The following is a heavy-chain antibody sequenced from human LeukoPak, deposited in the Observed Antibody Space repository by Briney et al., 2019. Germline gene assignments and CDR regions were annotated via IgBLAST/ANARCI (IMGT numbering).Heavy chain of an antibody. CDR1: GFTPSSNS. V-gene: IGHV3-53*01. D-gene: IGHD4-23*01. CDR2: IYSDNK. J-gene: IGHJ4*02. CDR3: ARRAGGYSPPYGY. Sequence: RGSLRLSCTVSGFTPSSNSMSWVRHTPGEWLAWVCFIYSDNKHYSESVKGRFTIYRDNSKNTLYLQMNSMRAEDTAVYYCARRAGGYSPPYGYRGKGTMVT.